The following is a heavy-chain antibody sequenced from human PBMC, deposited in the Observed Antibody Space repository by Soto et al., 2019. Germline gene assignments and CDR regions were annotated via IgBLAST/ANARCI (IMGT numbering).Heavy chain of an antibody. CDR2: ISSSSSYI. Sequence: GGSLRLSCAASGFTFSSYSMNWVRQAPGKGLEWVSSISSSSSYIYYADSVKGRFTISRDNAKNSLYLQMNSLRAEDTAVYYCARGAPETGSNWYFDLWGRGTLVTVSS. V-gene: IGHV3-21*01. D-gene: IGHD7-27*01. J-gene: IGHJ2*01. CDR1: GFTFSSYS. CDR3: ARGAPETGSNWYFDL.